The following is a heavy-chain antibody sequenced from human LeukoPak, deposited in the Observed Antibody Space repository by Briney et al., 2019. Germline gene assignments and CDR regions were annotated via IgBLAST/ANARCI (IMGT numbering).Heavy chain of an antibody. CDR2: INSEGSST. D-gene: IGHD3-22*01. J-gene: IGHJ4*02. CDR1: GFPFSSNW. Sequence: PGGSLRLSCAASGFPFSSNWMHWVRQAPGKGLVWVSRINSEGSSTSHADSVKGRFTISRDNAKDTVYLQMNSLRAEDTAVYYCASGYGSSAYRWYYFDYWGQGTLVTVSS. CDR3: ASGYGSSAYRWYYFDY. V-gene: IGHV3-74*01.